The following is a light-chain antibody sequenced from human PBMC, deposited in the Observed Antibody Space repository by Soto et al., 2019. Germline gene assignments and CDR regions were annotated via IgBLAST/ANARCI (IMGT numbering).Light chain of an antibody. J-gene: IGKJ1*01. CDR2: GAS. CDR3: QQYNNWPLT. Sequence: IVLTQSPSTLSVSHREGGPLSWRASQSVYSNVAWYQQKPGQAPRLLIYGASTRATGIPARFSGSGSETEFTLTISSLQSEDFAVYYCQQYNNWPLTFGQGTKVDIK. V-gene: IGKV3-15*01. CDR1: QSVYSN.